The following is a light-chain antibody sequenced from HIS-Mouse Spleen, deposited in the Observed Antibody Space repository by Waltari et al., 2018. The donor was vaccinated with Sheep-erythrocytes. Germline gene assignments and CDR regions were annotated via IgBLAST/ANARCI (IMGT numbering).Light chain of an antibody. CDR3: CSYAGSSTPWV. CDR1: SSDVGSYNL. Sequence: QSALTQPASVSGSPGQSITISCTGTSSDVGSYNLFSWYQQHPGKAPKLMIYEGSKRPSGVSNLFSGSNSGNTASLTISGLQAEDEADYYCCSYAGSSTPWVFGGGTKLTVL. V-gene: IGLV2-23*01. J-gene: IGLJ3*02. CDR2: EGS.